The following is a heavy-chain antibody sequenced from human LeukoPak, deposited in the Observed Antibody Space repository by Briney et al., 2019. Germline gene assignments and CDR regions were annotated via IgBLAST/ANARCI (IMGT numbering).Heavy chain of an antibody. D-gene: IGHD3-3*01. J-gene: IGHJ4*02. CDR1: GFTFSCFW. CDR2: IKQDGSEK. CDR3: ARLSVYDFWSGYYYYFDY. V-gene: IGHV3-7*01. Sequence: GGSLRLSCAASGFTFSCFWMSCVREAPGKGLEWVANIKQDGSEKYYVDSVKGRFTISRDNAKTSLHLQMNSLSAEHTAVYYCARLSVYDFWSGYYYYFDYWGQGTLVTVSS.